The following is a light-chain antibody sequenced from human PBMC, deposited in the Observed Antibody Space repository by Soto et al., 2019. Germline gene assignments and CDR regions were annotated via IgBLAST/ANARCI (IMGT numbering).Light chain of an antibody. CDR3: QQYTSFPRT. CDR2: KAS. J-gene: IGKJ1*01. CDR1: QTIINW. Sequence: DIQMTQSPSTQSASVGDRVTITCRASQTIINWLAWYQQKPGKAPKLLIYKASGLESGVPSRFSGSGSATEFTLTISSLQPDDFATYSCQQYTSFPRTFGQGTKVEIK. V-gene: IGKV1-5*03.